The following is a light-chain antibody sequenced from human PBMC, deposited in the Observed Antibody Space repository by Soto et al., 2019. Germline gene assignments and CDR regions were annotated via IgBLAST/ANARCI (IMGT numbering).Light chain of an antibody. J-gene: IGKJ1*01. Sequence: IVLTQSPATLSLSPGARATLSCRAGQSVSNYLAWYQQKPGQAPRLLIYDTFNRATGIPARFSGSGSVTDFTLTISSLEPEDHAVYFCVQRSTWPWTSGQGTKVEIK. V-gene: IGKV3-11*01. CDR3: VQRSTWPWT. CDR1: QSVSNY. CDR2: DTF.